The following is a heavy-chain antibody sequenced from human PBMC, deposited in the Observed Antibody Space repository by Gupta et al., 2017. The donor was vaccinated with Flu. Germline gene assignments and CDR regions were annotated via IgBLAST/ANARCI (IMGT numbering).Heavy chain of an antibody. CDR1: GLTFSDYA. CDR2: VGAGGDRT. J-gene: IGHJ4*02. CDR3: AKDRSGNPAIDY. Sequence: EVQLLESGGGVVQPGGSLRLSCVVSGLTFSDYAMNWVRQATGKGLEWLSTVGAGGDRTYYADSVMGRFTISRDNYKNTIYLQMNSLRGDDTAVYYCAKDRSGNPAIDYWGQGALVTVSA. V-gene: IGHV3-23*01. D-gene: IGHD6-13*01.